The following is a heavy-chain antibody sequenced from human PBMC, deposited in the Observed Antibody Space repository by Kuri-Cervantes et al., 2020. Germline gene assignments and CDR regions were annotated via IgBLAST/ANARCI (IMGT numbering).Heavy chain of an antibody. V-gene: IGHV4-34*01. CDR2: INHSGST. Sequence: GSLRLSCAVYGGSFSGYYWSWIRQPPGKGLEWIGEINHSGSTNYNPSLKSRVTISVDTSKSQFSLKLSSVTAADTAVYDCARGGAKCSGGSCYSAYNYYYMDVWGKGTTVTVSS. CDR1: GGSFSGYY. D-gene: IGHD2-15*01. J-gene: IGHJ6*03. CDR3: ARGGAKCSGGSCYSAYNYYYMDV.